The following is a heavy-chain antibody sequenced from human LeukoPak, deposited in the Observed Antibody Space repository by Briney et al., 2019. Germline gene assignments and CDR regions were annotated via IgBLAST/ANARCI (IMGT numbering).Heavy chain of an antibody. CDR1: GFTFSSYA. D-gene: IGHD2-8*01. Sequence: GGSLRPSCAASGFTFSSYAMHWVRQAPGKGLEWVAVISYDGSNKYYADSVKGRFTISRDNSKNTLYLQMNSLRAEDTAVYYCARGDCTNGVCYTNYYYYYGMDVWGQGTTVTVSS. V-gene: IGHV3-30-3*01. CDR2: ISYDGSNK. CDR3: ARGDCTNGVCYTNYYYYYGMDV. J-gene: IGHJ6*02.